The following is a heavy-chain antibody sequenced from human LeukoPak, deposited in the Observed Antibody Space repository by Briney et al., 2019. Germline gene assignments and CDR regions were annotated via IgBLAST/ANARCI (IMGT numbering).Heavy chain of an antibody. CDR2: ISAYNGNT. Sequence: ASVKVSCKASGYTFTSYGISWVRQAPGQGLEWMGWISAYNGNTNYAQKLQGRVTMTIDTSTSTAYMELRSLRSDDTAVYYCVKDSPPRYSGSPPAYWGQGTLVTVSS. D-gene: IGHD1-26*01. CDR1: GYTFTSYG. V-gene: IGHV1-18*01. CDR3: VKDSPPRYSGSPPAY. J-gene: IGHJ4*02.